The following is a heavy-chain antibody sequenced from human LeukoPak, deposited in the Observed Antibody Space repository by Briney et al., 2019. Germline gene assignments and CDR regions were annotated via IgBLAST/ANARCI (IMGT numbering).Heavy chain of an antibody. CDR3: AKERPTRHAFDI. CDR2: ISVSGSST. CDR1: GFSLNTYA. V-gene: IGHV3-23*01. J-gene: IGHJ3*02. Sequence: RGGSMRLSCAVSGFSLNTYAMNCDRQAPGGGIGWGSIISVSGSSTYYAESVKGRFTISRDHTKNTQYLQMNSLRAEDTAVYYCAKERPTRHAFDIWGQGTMVTVSS.